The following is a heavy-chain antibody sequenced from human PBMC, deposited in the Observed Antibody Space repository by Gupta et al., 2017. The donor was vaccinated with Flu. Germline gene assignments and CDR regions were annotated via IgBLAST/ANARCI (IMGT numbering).Heavy chain of an antibody. CDR1: GFTFSSYG. J-gene: IGHJ4*02. D-gene: IGHD4-17*01. V-gene: IGHV3-30*18. CDR3: AKPGTTVTTLFDY. Sequence: QVQLVESGGGVVQPGRSLRLSCAASGFTFSSYGMHWVRQAPGKGLEWVAVISYDGSNKYYADAVKGRFTISRDNAKNTMYLQMKSLRDEDTAVYYCAKPGTTVTTLFDYGGQGTLVTVSS. CDR2: ISYDGSNK.